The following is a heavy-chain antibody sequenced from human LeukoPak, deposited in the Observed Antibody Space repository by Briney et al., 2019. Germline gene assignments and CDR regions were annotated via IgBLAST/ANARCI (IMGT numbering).Heavy chain of an antibody. CDR2: IKQDGSEK. J-gene: IGHJ6*03. Sequence: PEGSLRLSCAASGFTFSSHWMSWVRQAPGKGLEWVANIKQDGSEKYYVDSVKGRFTISRDNAKNSLYLQMNSLRAEDTAVYYCARERDYYYYYMDVWGKGTTVTISS. V-gene: IGHV3-7*01. CDR3: ARERDYYYYYMDV. CDR1: GFTFSSHW.